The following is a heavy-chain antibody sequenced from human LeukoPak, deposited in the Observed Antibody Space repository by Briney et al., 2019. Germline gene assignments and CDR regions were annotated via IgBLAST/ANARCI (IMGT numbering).Heavy chain of an antibody. CDR1: GGSFSGYY. Sequence: SETLSLTCAVYGGSFSGYYWSWIRQPPGKGLEWIGEINHSGSTNYNPSLKSRVTISVDTSKNQFSLKLSPVTAADTAVCYCARGVYGSGSYGWFDPWGQGTLVTVSS. CDR3: ARGVYGSGSYGWFDP. V-gene: IGHV4-34*01. J-gene: IGHJ5*02. CDR2: INHSGST. D-gene: IGHD3-10*01.